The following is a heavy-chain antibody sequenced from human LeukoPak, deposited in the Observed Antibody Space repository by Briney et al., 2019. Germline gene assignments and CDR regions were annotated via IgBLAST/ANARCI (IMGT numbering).Heavy chain of an antibody. V-gene: IGHV3-7*01. CDR3: ARGASYSGSYLWY. Sequence: GGSLRLSCAASGFIFSSYWLSWVRQAPGRGLEWVANIKQDGSEKYYVDSVKGRFTISRDNAKNSLYLQMNSLRAEDTAVYYCARGASYSGSYLWYWGQGTLVTVSS. CDR1: GFIFSSYW. D-gene: IGHD1-26*01. CDR2: IKQDGSEK. J-gene: IGHJ4*02.